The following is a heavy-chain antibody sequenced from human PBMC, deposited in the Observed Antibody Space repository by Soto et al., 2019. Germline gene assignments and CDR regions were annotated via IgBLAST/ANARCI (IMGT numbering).Heavy chain of an antibody. V-gene: IGHV3-30*18. CDR1: GFTFSSYG. J-gene: IGHJ6*02. D-gene: IGHD4-17*01. CDR3: AKNGDGYYYYGMDV. CDR2: ISYDGSNK. Sequence: HPGGSLRLSCAASGFTFSSYGMHWVRQAPGKGLEWVAVISYDGSNKYYADSVKGRFTISRDNSKNTLYLQMNSLRAEDTAVYYCAKNGDGYYYYGMDVWGQGTTVTVSS.